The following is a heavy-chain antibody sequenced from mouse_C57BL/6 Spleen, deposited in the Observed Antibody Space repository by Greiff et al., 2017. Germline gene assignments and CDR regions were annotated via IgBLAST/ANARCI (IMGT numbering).Heavy chain of an antibody. Sequence: VQLQQSGAELVRPGASVKLSCKASGYTFTDYYINWVKQRPGQGLEWIARIYPGSGNTYYNEKFKGKATLTAEKSSSTAYMQLSSLTSEDSAVYFCARLGYYGAMDYWGQGTSVTVSS. CDR3: ARLGYYGAMDY. V-gene: IGHV1-76*01. CDR1: GYTFTDYY. J-gene: IGHJ4*01. CDR2: IYPGSGNT. D-gene: IGHD1-1*01.